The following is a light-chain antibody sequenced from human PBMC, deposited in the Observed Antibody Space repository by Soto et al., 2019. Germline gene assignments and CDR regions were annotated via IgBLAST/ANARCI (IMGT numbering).Light chain of an antibody. Sequence: DIQMTQSPSAKSASVGDRVTITCRASQSISQYLAWFQQKPVKVPKRLIYAASSLQSGVPARFRGRGSGTEFTLTISRLQTEDFGSYFSLQHTSYPWTCGQGTKVESK. J-gene: IGKJ1*01. CDR1: QSISQY. CDR3: LQHTSYPWT. CDR2: AAS. V-gene: IGKV1-17*03.